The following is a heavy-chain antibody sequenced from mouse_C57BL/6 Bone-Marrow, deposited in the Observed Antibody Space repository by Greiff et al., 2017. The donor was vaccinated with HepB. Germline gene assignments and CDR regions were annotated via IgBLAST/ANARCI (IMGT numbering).Heavy chain of an antibody. CDR1: GYAFSSSW. CDR2: IYPGDGDT. Sequence: VQLQQSGPELVKPGASVKISCKASGYAFSSSWMNWVKQRPGKGLEWIGRIYPGDGDTNYNGKFKGKATLTADKSSSTAYMELRSLTSEDSAVYFCATRSWYFDVWGTGTTVTVSS. V-gene: IGHV1-82*01. D-gene: IGHD1-1*01. J-gene: IGHJ1*03. CDR3: ATRSWYFDV.